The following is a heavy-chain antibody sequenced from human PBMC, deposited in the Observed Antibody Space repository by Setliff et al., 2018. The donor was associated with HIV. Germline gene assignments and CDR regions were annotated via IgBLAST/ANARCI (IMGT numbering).Heavy chain of an antibody. Sequence: SETLSLTCSVSGVSINRTDHYWGWIRQSPGKSLEWIGSVSQSGSTYYNPSLKSRITISVDRSKNLFSLKLISVTAADQGVYYCARVPVAGANWFDPWGLGTLVTVSS. J-gene: IGHJ5*02. CDR3: ARVPVAGANWFDP. CDR1: GVSINRTDHY. CDR2: VSQSGST. D-gene: IGHD2-21*01. V-gene: IGHV4-39*01.